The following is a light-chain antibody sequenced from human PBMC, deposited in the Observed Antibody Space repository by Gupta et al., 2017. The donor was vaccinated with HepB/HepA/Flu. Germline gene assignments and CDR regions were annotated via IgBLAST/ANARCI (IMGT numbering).Light chain of an antibody. Sequence: SALPQPASESGSPGHSLTISSTGTSSDVGTYNLVSWYQQHPGKAPKLIIYEVNKRPSGVSDRFSGSKSGNTASLTISGLQAEDEADYHCCSYAGTSTYVVFGGGTKLAVL. J-gene: IGLJ2*01. CDR1: SSDVGTYNL. V-gene: IGLV2-23*02. CDR2: EVN. CDR3: CSYAGTSTYVV.